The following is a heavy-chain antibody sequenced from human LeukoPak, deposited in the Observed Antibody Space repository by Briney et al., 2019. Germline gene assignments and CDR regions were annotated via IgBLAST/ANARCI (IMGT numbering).Heavy chain of an antibody. D-gene: IGHD3-16*01. V-gene: IGHV3-30-3*01. J-gene: IGHJ6*02. Sequence: GRSLRLSCAASGFTFSSYAMHWVRQAPGKGLEWVAVISYDGSNKYYADSVKGRFTISRDNSKNTLYLQMNSLRAEDTAVYYCARATSPPTLAYYYYYYGMDVWGQGTTVTVSS. CDR1: GFTFSSYA. CDR2: ISYDGSNK. CDR3: ARATSPPTLAYYYYYYGMDV.